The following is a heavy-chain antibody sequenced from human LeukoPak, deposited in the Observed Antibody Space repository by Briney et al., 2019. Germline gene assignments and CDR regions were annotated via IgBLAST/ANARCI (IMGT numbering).Heavy chain of an antibody. D-gene: IGHD3-3*01. CDR3: TRSYDFWSGPFDY. Sequence: GGSLRLSCTASGFTFGDYAMSWFRQAPGKGLEWVGFIRSKAYGGTTEYAASVKGRFTISRDDSKSIAYLQMNSLKIEDTAVCYCTRSYDFWSGPFDYWGQGTLVTVSS. V-gene: IGHV3-49*03. J-gene: IGHJ4*02. CDR1: GFTFGDYA. CDR2: IRSKAYGGTT.